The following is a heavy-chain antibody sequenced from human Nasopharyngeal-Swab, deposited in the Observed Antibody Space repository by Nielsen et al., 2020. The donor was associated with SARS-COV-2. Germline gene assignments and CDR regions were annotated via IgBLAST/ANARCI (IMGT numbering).Heavy chain of an antibody. Sequence: GESLKISCAASGFTFSSYGMHWVRQAPGKGLEWMAVIWYDGSNKYYADSVKGRFTISRDNSKNTLYLQMNSLRAEDTAVYYCARGCSSTSCYRSDGMDVWGQGTTVTVSS. D-gene: IGHD2-2*01. CDR1: GFTFSSYG. J-gene: IGHJ6*02. V-gene: IGHV3-33*01. CDR2: IWYDGSNK. CDR3: ARGCSSTSCYRSDGMDV.